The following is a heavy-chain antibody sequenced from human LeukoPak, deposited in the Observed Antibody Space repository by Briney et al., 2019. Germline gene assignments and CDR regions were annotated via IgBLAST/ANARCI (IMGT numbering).Heavy chain of an antibody. J-gene: IGHJ4*02. Sequence: GRSLRLSCAASGFTFRSYAMHWVRQGPQKRLEIVSAIASDGDTYYAKTVRGRFTISRDNSKDTLFLQMGSLRTEDMGVYYCLLGWDYWGQGALVSVSS. D-gene: IGHD2-21*01. CDR1: GFTFRSYA. CDR3: LLGWDY. CDR2: IASDGDT. V-gene: IGHV3-64*01.